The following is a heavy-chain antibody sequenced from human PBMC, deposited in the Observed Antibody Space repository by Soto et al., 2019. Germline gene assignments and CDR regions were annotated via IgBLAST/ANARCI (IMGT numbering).Heavy chain of an antibody. D-gene: IGHD3-3*01. CDR2: ISSSSSTI. J-gene: IGHJ6*02. CDR3: ARDAVLRFYRHYYYGMDV. CDR1: GFTFSSYS. Sequence: GGSLRLSCAASGFTFSSYSMNWVRQAPGKGLEWVSYISSSSSTIYYADSVKGRFTISRDNAKNSLYLQMNSLRDEDTAVYYCARDAVLRFYRHYYYGMDVWGQGTTVTVSS. V-gene: IGHV3-48*02.